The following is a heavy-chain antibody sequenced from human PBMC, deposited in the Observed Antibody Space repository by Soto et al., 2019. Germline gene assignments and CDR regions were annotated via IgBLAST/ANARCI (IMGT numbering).Heavy chain of an antibody. CDR2: IIPIFGTA. D-gene: IGHD3-22*01. J-gene: IGHJ5*02. Sequence: WASVKVSCKASGGTFSSYAISWVRQAPGQGLEWMGGIIPIFGTANYAQKFQGRVTITADESTSTAYMELSSLRSEDTAVYYCARDSDSSGYCDHWGQGTLVTVS. CDR1: GGTFSSYA. CDR3: ARDSDSSGYCDH. V-gene: IGHV1-69*13.